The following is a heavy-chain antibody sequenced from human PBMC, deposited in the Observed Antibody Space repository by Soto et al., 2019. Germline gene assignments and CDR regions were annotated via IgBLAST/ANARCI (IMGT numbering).Heavy chain of an antibody. J-gene: IGHJ3*02. Sequence: QVQLGQSGAEVKKPGASVKVSCKASGYTFTSYAIHWVRQAPGQRLEWMGWINGASGDTKFSEKFQGRVTITRDTSVKTALLELGSLSSEDTDLYYCAGPVATCNSFGCWCAFDIWGQETMLTVSS. V-gene: IGHV1-3*01. D-gene: IGHD2-2*01. CDR2: INGASGDT. CDR3: AGPVATCNSFGCWCAFDI. CDR1: GYTFTSYA.